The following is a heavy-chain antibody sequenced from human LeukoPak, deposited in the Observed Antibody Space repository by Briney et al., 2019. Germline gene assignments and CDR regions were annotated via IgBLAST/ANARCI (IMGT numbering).Heavy chain of an antibody. D-gene: IGHD3-10*01. J-gene: IGHJ4*02. CDR2: LNPGPGGT. CDR3: ARIRITMVRGVIETNYFDY. V-gene: IGHV1-2*02. Sequence: ASVKVSCKPSGYTFIAYYLHWVRQAPGQGLEWMGWLNPGPGGTLYAQKFQGRVTMTRDMSMTTAYMELTELRSDDTAVYYCARIRITMVRGVIETNYFDYWGQGTLVTVSS. CDR1: GYTFIAYY.